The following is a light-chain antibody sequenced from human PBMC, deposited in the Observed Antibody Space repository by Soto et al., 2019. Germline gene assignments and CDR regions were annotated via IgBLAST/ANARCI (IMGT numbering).Light chain of an antibody. J-gene: IGKJ4*01. CDR2: DAS. Sequence: EIVLTQSPATLSLSPGERATLSCRARQSVSSSLAWYQQQPGQAPRLLIYDASHRATGIPARFSGSGSGTDFSLTISSLEPEDFAVYYCQQRSNWPLTFGGGTKVEIK. CDR3: QQRSNWPLT. CDR1: QSVSSS. V-gene: IGKV3-11*01.